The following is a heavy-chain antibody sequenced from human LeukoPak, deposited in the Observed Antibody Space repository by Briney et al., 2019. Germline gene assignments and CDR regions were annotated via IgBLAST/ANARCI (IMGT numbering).Heavy chain of an antibody. CDR3: ARATHDYGDYDNDY. J-gene: IGHJ4*02. CDR2: ISSSSSYI. Sequence: PGGSLRLSCAASGFTFSSYSMNWVRQAPGKGLEWVSSISSSSSYIYYADSVKGRFTISRDNAKNSLYLQMNSLRAEDTAVYYCARATHDYGDYDNDYWGQGTLVTVSS. V-gene: IGHV3-21*01. CDR1: GFTFSSYS. D-gene: IGHD4-17*01.